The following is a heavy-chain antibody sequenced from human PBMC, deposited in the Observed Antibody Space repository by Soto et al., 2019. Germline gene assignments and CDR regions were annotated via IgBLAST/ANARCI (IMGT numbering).Heavy chain of an antibody. CDR2: IYFSGST. Sequence: SETLSLTCTVSGGSINSGDYYWSWIRQHPGKGLEWIGHIYFSGSTSYNPSLKSRVTISINTSKNKFSLKLDSVTAADTAVYYCARDDYGANSGAFNIWGQGAMVTVSS. CDR1: GGSINSGDYY. J-gene: IGHJ3*02. D-gene: IGHD4-17*01. CDR3: ARDDYGANSGAFNI. V-gene: IGHV4-31*03.